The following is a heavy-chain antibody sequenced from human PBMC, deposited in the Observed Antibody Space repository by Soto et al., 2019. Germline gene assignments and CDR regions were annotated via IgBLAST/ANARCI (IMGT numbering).Heavy chain of an antibody. CDR3: TTIQYDNLWGSPSL. J-gene: IGHJ4*02. D-gene: IGHD3-16*01. V-gene: IGHV3-15*01. CDR2: IKTKTDGGTK. Sequence: PGGSLRLSCAASVFSFPNAWMSWVRQAPGKGLEWVGRIKTKTDGGTKDYAAAVEGRFIISRDDSTNTLYLQMNSLKTEDTAVYYCTTIQYDNLWGSPSLWGQGTLVTVSS. CDR1: VFSFPNAW.